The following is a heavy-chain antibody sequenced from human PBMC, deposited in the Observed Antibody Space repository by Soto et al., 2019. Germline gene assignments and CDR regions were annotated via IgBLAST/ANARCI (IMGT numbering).Heavy chain of an antibody. Sequence: QLQLQESGSGLVKPSQTLSLTCAVSGGSISSGGYSWTWIRQPPGKVLEWIGYIYQSGSTYFNPSVKSRVAIPVARPNHQFSPKLSSVTAGATAGSYRARAPPYWGQGPLVTVSS. CDR1: GGSISSGGYS. J-gene: IGHJ4*02. CDR2: IYQSGST. V-gene: IGHV4-30-2*01. CDR3: ARAPPY.